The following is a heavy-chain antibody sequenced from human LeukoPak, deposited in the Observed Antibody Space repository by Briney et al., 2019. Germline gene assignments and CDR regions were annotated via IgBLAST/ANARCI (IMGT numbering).Heavy chain of an antibody. Sequence: GGSLRLSCAASGFSFISYGMHWVRQAPGKGLEWVANINLDGNEVHYVDSLKDRFTISRDNARNSLYLQVNSLRAEDTAVYYCASGRHDFVHWGHGTLVTVSS. CDR2: INLDGNEV. J-gene: IGHJ4*01. CDR1: GFSFISYG. D-gene: IGHD3-16*01. CDR3: ASGRHDFVH. V-gene: IGHV3-7*01.